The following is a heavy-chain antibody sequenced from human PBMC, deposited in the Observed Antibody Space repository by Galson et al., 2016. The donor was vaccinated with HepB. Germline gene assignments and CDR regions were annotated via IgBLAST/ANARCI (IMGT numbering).Heavy chain of an antibody. CDR1: GFTVSSNY. V-gene: IGHV3-53*05. CDR2: VYSDGST. Sequence: SLRLSCAASGFTVSSNYLSWVRQAPGKGLEWVSIVYSDGSTYYSDSVRGRFTISRDNSHNIVYLQMNSLRAEDTAVFYCARDDFWTGPPSASFSFDYWGQGTLVTVSS. D-gene: IGHD3/OR15-3a*01. CDR3: ARDDFWTGPPSASFSFDY. J-gene: IGHJ4*02.